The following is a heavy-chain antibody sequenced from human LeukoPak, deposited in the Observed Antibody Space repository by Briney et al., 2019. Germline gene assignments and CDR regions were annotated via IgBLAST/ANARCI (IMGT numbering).Heavy chain of an antibody. CDR1: GFTFSSYE. V-gene: IGHV3-48*03. J-gene: IGHJ4*02. CDR3: AKDRQQWLVRTSGGFDY. Sequence: GGSLRLSCAASGFTFSSYEMNWVRQAPGKGLEWVSYISSSGSTIYYADSVKGRFTISRDNAKNSLYLQMNSLRAEDTAVYYCAKDRQQWLVRTSGGFDYWGQGTLVTVSS. D-gene: IGHD6-19*01. CDR2: ISSSGSTI.